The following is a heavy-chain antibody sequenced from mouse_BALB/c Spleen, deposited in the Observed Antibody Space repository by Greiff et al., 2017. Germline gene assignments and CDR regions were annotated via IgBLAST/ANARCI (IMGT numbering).Heavy chain of an antibody. CDR1: GFTFSDFY. CDR3: ARADDYDWYFDV. Sequence: EVKVVESGGGLVQPGGSLRLSCATSGFTFSDFYMEWVRQPPGKRLEWIAASRNKANDYTTEYSASVKGRFIVSRDTSQSILYLQMNALRAEDTAIYYCARADDYDWYFDVWGAGTTVTVSS. V-gene: IGHV7-1*02. D-gene: IGHD2-4*01. CDR2: SRNKANDYTT. J-gene: IGHJ1*01.